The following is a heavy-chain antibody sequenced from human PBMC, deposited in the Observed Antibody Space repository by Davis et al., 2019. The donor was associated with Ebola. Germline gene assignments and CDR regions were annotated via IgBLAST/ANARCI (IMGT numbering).Heavy chain of an antibody. CDR1: GGSISSYY. D-gene: IGHD5-18*01. Sequence: MPSETLSLTCTVSGGSISSYYWSWIRQPPGKGLEWIGYIYYSGSTNYNPSLKSRVTISVDTSKHQFSLKLSSVTAADTAVYYCARVGGYSYGYEYNYYGMDVWGQGTTVTVSS. CDR3: ARVGGYSYGYEYNYYGMDV. V-gene: IGHV4-59*01. CDR2: IYYSGST. J-gene: IGHJ6*02.